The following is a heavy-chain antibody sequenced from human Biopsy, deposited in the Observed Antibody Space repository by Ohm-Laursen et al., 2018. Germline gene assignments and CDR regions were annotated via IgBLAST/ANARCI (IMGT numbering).Heavy chain of an antibody. CDR3: VRGVDYYDPYHYYALDV. D-gene: IGHD3-22*01. Sequence: SETLSLTCTVSGGSISSSSTYYWAWLRQPPGKGLEWIGEINHSGRTNYNPSLKSRVTISVDTSKNQFSLKVRSVTAADTAVYYCVRGVDYYDPYHYYALDVWGQGTTVTVSS. CDR1: GGSISSSSTYY. V-gene: IGHV4-39*07. CDR2: INHSGRT. J-gene: IGHJ6*02.